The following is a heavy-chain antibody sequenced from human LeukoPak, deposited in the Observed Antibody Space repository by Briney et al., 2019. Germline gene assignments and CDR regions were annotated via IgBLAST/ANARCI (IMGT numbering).Heavy chain of an antibody. CDR1: GFTFSSYS. CDR3: ARRAGAYSHPYDY. V-gene: IGHV3-21*04. Sequence: GGSLRLSCAASGFTFSSYSMNWVRQAPGKGLEWVTSISSSSSYIYYADSVKGRFTISRDNSKNTLYLQMNSLRAEDTAVYYCARRAGAYSHPYDYWGQGTLVTVSS. J-gene: IGHJ4*02. D-gene: IGHD4/OR15-4a*01. CDR2: ISSSSSYI.